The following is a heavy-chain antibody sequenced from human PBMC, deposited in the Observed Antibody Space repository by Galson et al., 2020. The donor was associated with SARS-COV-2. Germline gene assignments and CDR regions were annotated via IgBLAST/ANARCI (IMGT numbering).Heavy chain of an antibody. J-gene: IGHJ5*02. D-gene: IGHD6-13*01. CDR1: GFSLSTSAVG. CDR3: EYLYSSSWYGDRFDP. V-gene: IGHV2-5*02. Sequence: EYGPMQVKLTPTPTQNSTFSGFSLSTSAVGVCGTRQPPVMAREWPAPIYRDDDKRYSPSLKSRLTITKDTTKNQVVLTMTNMDPVDTAKYFCEYLYSSSWYGDRFDPWGKETLVTVSS. CDR2: IYRDDDK.